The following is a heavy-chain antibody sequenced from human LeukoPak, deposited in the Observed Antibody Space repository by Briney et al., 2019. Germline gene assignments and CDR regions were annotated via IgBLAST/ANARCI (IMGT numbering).Heavy chain of an antibody. CDR3: ARDTYDSRGYYFPFDS. V-gene: IGHV3-53*01. CDR1: GFTFSDYY. Sequence: PGGSLRLSCAASGFTFSDYYMSWVRQAPGKGLEWISVIYSGGSTYYADSLEGRFTISRDNSKNTLYLQMNSLRAEDTAVYYCARDTYDSRGYYFPFDSWGQGTLVTVSS. CDR2: IYSGGST. D-gene: IGHD3-22*01. J-gene: IGHJ4*02.